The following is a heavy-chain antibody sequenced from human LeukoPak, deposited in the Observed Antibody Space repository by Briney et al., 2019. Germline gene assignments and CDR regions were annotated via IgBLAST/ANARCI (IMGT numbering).Heavy chain of an antibody. CDR3: AGVGGWYRYFFDY. CDR1: GYTFTNYH. J-gene: IGHJ4*02. Sequence: AASVKVSCKASGYTFTNYHMHWVRQAPGQGLEWMGMITPSDGSTNYARKFQGRVTMTRDMTTDTVYMELRSLRSEDTAVYYCAGVGGWYRYFFDYWGQGNLLTVSS. V-gene: IGHV1-46*01. CDR2: ITPSDGST. D-gene: IGHD6-19*01.